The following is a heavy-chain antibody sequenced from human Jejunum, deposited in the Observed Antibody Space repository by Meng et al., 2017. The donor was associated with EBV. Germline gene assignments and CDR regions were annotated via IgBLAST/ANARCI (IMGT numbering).Heavy chain of an antibody. Sequence: QVQLVASGXGVVQPGGSLRLSCAASGFTFSTSGIHWVRQAPGKGLEWVAGISFDGSNKYYADSVKGRFTISRDNSKNTVYLQMNSLRAEDTALYYCAKGFLSPAGARWGQGTLVTVSS. J-gene: IGHJ4*02. CDR3: AKGFLSPAGAR. D-gene: IGHD2-2*01. CDR2: ISFDGSNK. CDR1: GFTFSTSG. V-gene: IGHV3-30*18.